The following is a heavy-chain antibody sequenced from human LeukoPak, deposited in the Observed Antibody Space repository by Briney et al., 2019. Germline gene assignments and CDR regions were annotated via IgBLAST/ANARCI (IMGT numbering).Heavy chain of an antibody. Sequence: PGESLKISCKGSGYSFTSYWISWVRQMPGKGLEWMGIIYPGDSDTRYSPSFQGQVTISADKSISTAYLQWSSLKASDTAMYYCARTHCRTHGVCYINWFDPWGQGTLVTVSS. CDR3: ARTHCRTHGVCYINWFDP. CDR2: IYPGDSDT. CDR1: GYSFTSYW. V-gene: IGHV5-51*01. D-gene: IGHD2-8*01. J-gene: IGHJ5*02.